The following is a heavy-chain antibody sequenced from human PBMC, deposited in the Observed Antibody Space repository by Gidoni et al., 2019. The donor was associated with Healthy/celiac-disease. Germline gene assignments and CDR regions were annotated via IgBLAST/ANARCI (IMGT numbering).Heavy chain of an antibody. D-gene: IGHD2-2*01. CDR2: ISSSSSTI. Sequence: ELQLVESGGGLVQPGGSLRLACAASAFPFRRYSMSWVRQAPGKGLEWVSYISSSSSTIYYADKVKGRVTISRDKAKNTLYLQMSSLRDEDTAVYYCAREGLGCSSSSCYAFVVDYWGQGTLVTVSS. CDR1: AFPFRRYS. CDR3: AREGLGCSSSSCYAFVVDY. V-gene: IGHV3-48*02. J-gene: IGHJ4*02.